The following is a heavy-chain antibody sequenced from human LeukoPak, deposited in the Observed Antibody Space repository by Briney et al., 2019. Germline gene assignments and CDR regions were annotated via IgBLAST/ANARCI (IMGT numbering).Heavy chain of an antibody. CDR2: INPNSGGT. J-gene: IGHJ6*02. V-gene: IGHV1-2*04. D-gene: IGHD3-9*01. Sequence: ASVKVSCKASGYTFTGYYMHWVRQAPGQGLEWMGWINPNSGGTNYAQKFQGWVTMTRDTSISTAYMELSRLRSDDTAVYYCARDLRSPDILTGYTYYYYYGMDVWGQGTTVTVSS. CDR1: GYTFTGYY. CDR3: ARDLRSPDILTGYTYYYYYGMDV.